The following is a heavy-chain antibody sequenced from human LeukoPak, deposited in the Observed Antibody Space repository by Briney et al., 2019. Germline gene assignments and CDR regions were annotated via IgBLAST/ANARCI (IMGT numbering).Heavy chain of an antibody. J-gene: IGHJ4*02. D-gene: IGHD6-25*01. Sequence: GGSLRLSCAASGCTFSSYGMHWVRQAPGKGLEWVAFIRYDGSNKYYADSVKGRFTISRDNSKNTLYLQMNSLRAEDTAVYYCAKDMAATLDYWGQGTLVTVSS. CDR1: GCTFSSYG. V-gene: IGHV3-30*02. CDR2: IRYDGSNK. CDR3: AKDMAATLDY.